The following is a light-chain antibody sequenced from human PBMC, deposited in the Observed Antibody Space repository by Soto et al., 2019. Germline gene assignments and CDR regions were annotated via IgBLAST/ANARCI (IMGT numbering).Light chain of an antibody. CDR2: DVS. Sequence: QSVLTQPASVSGSPGQSITISCTGTSSDVGAYKYVSWYQQIPGKAPKLMIYDVSNRPSGVSNRFSGSKSGNTAPLTISGLQTEDEADYYCNSYTTSDTWVFGGGTKLTVL. CDR1: SSDVGAYKY. CDR3: NSYTTSDTWV. V-gene: IGLV2-14*01. J-gene: IGLJ3*02.